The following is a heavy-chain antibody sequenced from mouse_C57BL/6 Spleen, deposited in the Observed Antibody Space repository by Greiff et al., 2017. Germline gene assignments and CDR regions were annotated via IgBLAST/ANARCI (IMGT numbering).Heavy chain of an antibody. V-gene: IGHV1-69*01. D-gene: IGHD6-1*01. CDR2: IDPSDSDT. CDR3: ARQCCLAWVAY. Sequence: QVQLQQSGAELVMPGASVKLSCKASGYTFTSYWMHWVKQRPGQGLAWIGEIDPSDSDTNYNQKFKGKATLTVDKSSSTAYMPLNSLTSEDSVVYYGARQCCLAWVAYWGQGTLVTVSA. J-gene: IGHJ3*01. CDR1: GYTFTSYW.